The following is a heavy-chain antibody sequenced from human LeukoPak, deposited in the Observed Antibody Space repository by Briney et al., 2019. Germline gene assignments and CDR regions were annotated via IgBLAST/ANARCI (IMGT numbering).Heavy chain of an antibody. Sequence: SETLSLTCTVSGGSISSSSYYWGWIRQPPGKGLEWIGSIYYSGSTYYNPCLKSRVTISVDTSKNQFSLKLSSVTAADTAVYYCASDSSSWYTFDYWGQGTLVTVSS. D-gene: IGHD6-13*01. CDR3: ASDSSSWYTFDY. CDR1: GGSISSSSYY. V-gene: IGHV4-39*01. J-gene: IGHJ4*02. CDR2: IYYSGST.